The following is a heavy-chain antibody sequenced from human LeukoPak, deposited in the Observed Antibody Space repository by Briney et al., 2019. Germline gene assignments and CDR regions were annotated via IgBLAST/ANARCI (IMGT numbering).Heavy chain of an antibody. CDR2: IYPGDSDT. V-gene: IGHV5-51*01. CDR1: GYSFTSYW. CDR3: VRREKFCSSTSCYGY. J-gene: IGHJ4*02. D-gene: IGHD2-2*01. Sequence: GESLKISCKGSGYSFTSYWIGWVRQMPGKGLEWMGIIYPGDSDTRYSPSFQGQVTISADKSISTAYLQWSSLKASNTAMYYCVRREKFCSSTSCYGYWGQGTLVTVSS.